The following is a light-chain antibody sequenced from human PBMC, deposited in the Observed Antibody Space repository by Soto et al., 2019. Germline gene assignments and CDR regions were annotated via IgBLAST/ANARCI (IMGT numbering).Light chain of an antibody. J-gene: IGKJ4*01. CDR3: QQHAHWPRT. CDR2: EAS. Sequence: ELVLTQSPATLSLSPGERATLSCRASQSVGNNLAWYQQKPGQAPGLLIYEASTRATGIPARFSGSGSGTDFTLTISSLEPEDFAVYYCQQHAHWPRTFGGGTKVDIK. CDR1: QSVGNN. V-gene: IGKV3-11*01.